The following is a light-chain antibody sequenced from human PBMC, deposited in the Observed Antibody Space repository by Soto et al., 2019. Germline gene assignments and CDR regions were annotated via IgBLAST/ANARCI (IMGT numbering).Light chain of an antibody. Sequence: DIKMTQSPSSLSASVGDRFTITCRASQNIDKYLNWYQQKPGRAPKLLIYAASNLQSGVPFKVSGSGSGTYFTLTIHGLQPEDFGTFYCQKTYSTPWKFGQGTKVDIK. J-gene: IGKJ1*01. CDR3: QKTYSTPWK. CDR2: AAS. CDR1: QNIDKY. V-gene: IGKV1-39*01.